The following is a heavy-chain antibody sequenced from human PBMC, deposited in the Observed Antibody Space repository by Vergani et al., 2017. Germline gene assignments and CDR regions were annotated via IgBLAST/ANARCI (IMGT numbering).Heavy chain of an antibody. CDR2: IYYSGST. J-gene: IGHJ4*02. V-gene: IGHV4-34*11. CDR1: GGSFSGYY. CDR3: ARSAITFGGVIVSPFDY. Sequence: QVQLQQWGAGLLKPSETLSLTCAVYGGSFSGYYWSWIRQPPGKGLEWIGYIYYSGSTNYNPSLKSRVTISVDTSKNQFSLKLSSVTAADTAVYYCARSAITFGGVIVSPFDYWGQGTLVTVSS. D-gene: IGHD3-16*02.